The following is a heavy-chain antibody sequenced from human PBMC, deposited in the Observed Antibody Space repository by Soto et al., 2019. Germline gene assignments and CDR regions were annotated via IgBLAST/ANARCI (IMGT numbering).Heavy chain of an antibody. D-gene: IGHD5-18*01. Sequence: SVTVSCKASGYTFTSYALHWVRQAPGQRLEWMGWISAGNGNTKYSQKFQGRVTVTRDTSASTAYMELSSLRSEDTAVYYCAIDTANDWFDPWGQGTLVTVSS. CDR2: ISAGNGNT. CDR1: GYTFTSYA. V-gene: IGHV1-3*01. CDR3: AIDTANDWFDP. J-gene: IGHJ5*02.